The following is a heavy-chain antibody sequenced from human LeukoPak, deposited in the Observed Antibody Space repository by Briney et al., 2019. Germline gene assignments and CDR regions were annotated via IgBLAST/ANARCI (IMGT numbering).Heavy chain of an antibody. CDR3: ATDPFCSSTSCYTF. CDR2: ISAYNGNT. J-gene: IGHJ4*02. V-gene: IGHV1-18*04. CDR1: GYTFTGYY. Sequence: ASVKVSCKASGYTFTGYYMHWVRQAPGQGLEWMGWISAYNGNTNYAQKLQGRVTMTTDTSTSTAYMELRSLRSDDTAVYYCATDPFCSSTSCYTFWGQGTLVTVSS. D-gene: IGHD2-2*02.